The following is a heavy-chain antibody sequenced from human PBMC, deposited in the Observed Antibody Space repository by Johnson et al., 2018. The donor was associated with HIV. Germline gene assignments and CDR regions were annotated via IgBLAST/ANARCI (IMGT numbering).Heavy chain of an antibody. J-gene: IGHJ3*02. CDR3: AKARSGGPGAFDI. CDR1: GFTLSSYW. Sequence: MQLVESGGGLVQPGGSLRLSCAASGFTLSSYWMSWVRQAPGKGLEWVANIKQDESEKYYVDSVKGRFTISRDNAKNTLYLQMNSLRAEDTAVYCCAKARSGGPGAFDIWGQGTMVTVSS. CDR2: IKQDESEK. V-gene: IGHV3-7*01. D-gene: IGHD6-19*01.